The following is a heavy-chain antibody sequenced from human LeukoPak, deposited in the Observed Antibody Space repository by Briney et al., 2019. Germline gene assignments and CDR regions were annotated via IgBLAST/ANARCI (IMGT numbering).Heavy chain of an antibody. CDR3: ARLGNQWELRLEY. D-gene: IGHD3-10*01. CDR2: ILTSGST. V-gene: IGHV4-4*07. Sequence: PSETLSLTCTVSGASISNYYWSWIRQPAGKGLEWIGQILTSGSTNYNPPLKSRVSMSVDRSKNQFSLKLSSVTAADTAVYYCARLGNQWELRLEYWGQGTLVTVSS. CDR1: GASISNYY. J-gene: IGHJ4*02.